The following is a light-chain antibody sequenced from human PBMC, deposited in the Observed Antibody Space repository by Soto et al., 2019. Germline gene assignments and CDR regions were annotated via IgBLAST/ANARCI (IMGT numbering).Light chain of an antibody. J-gene: IGLJ2*01. CDR2: EVT. CDR1: RSDVGSYNL. Sequence: QSVLTQPASVSGSPGQSITIPCTGTRSDVGSYNLVSWYQQHPGQAPKLIIYEVTKRPSGVSFRLSGSKSGNTASLTISGRQAEDDAADYCSSYEGSTAVLVFGGGTKLTVL. V-gene: IGLV2-23*02. CDR3: SSYEGSTAVLV.